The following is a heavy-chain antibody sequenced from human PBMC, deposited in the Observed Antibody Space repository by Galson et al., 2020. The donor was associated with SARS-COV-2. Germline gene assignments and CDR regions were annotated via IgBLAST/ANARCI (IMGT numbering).Heavy chain of an antibody. Sequence: SETLSLTCTVSGGSISSGGYYWSWIRQHPGKGLEWIGYIYYSGSTYYNPSLKSRVTISVDTSKNQFSLKLSSVTAADTAVYYCASYPDYGDYYFDYWGQGTLVTVSS. CDR2: IYYSGST. CDR1: GGSISSGGYY. D-gene: IGHD4-17*01. V-gene: IGHV4-31*03. CDR3: ASYPDYGDYYFDY. J-gene: IGHJ4*02.